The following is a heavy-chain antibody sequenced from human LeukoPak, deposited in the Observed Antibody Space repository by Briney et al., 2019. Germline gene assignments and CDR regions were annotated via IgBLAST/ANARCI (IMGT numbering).Heavy chain of an antibody. D-gene: IGHD5-24*01. CDR1: GFTFSSYS. J-gene: IGHJ4*02. V-gene: IGHV3-21*01. CDR3: ARGIEETLIDY. Sequence: GGSLRLSCAASGFTFSSYSMNWVRQAPGKGLEWVSSISSRSSYIYYADSVKGRFTISRDNAKNSLYLQMNSLRAEDTAVYYCARGIEETLIDYWGQGTLVTVSS. CDR2: ISSRSSYI.